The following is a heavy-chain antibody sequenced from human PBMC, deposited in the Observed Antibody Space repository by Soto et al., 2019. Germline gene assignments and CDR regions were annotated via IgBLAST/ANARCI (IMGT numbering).Heavy chain of an antibody. Sequence: SVKGSCKTSGDIFRGYSISWVRQAPGQGLEWMGGIIPIFGTTNYTQRFHGRVTITADKSTSTVYMELYSLKSEDTAVYYCARDPGSGYDPGHYWG. CDR3: ARDPGSGYDPGHY. CDR1: GDIFRGYS. J-gene: IGHJ4*01. V-gene: IGHV1-69*06. D-gene: IGHD5-12*01. CDR2: IIPIFGTT.